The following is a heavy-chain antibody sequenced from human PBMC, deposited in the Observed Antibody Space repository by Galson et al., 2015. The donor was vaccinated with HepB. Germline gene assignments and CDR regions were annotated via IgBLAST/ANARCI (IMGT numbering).Heavy chain of an antibody. D-gene: IGHD3-22*01. CDR3: ARSSYDSGGIDD. CDR1: GFTFSDYY. Sequence: SLRLSCAASGFTFSDYYMTWIRQAPGKGLEWVSYISSSGDYTNYADSVKGRFTLSRDNAKNSVYLQMNSLRAEDTAVYYCARSSYDSGGIDDWGLGTLVTVSS. CDR2: ISSSGDYT. J-gene: IGHJ4*02. V-gene: IGHV3-11*03.